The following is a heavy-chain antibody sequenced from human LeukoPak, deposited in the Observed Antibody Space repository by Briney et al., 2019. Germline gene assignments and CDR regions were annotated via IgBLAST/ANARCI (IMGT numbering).Heavy chain of an antibody. J-gene: IGHJ4*02. Sequence: ASVKVSCKASGSTFTSYDINWVRQATGQRLEWMGWMNPNSGNTGYAQKFQGRVTMTRYTSISTAYMELSSLRSEDTAVYYCARRKSSTSPLEPIDYWGQGTLVTVSS. V-gene: IGHV1-8*01. D-gene: IGHD2-2*01. CDR2: MNPNSGNT. CDR1: GSTFTSYD. CDR3: ARRKSSTSPLEPIDY.